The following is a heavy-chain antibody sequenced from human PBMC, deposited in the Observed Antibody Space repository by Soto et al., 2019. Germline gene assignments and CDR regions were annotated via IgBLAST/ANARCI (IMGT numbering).Heavy chain of an antibody. Sequence: EVHLLESGGGLVQPGESLRLSCGGSGFTFSSCVMTWVRQAPGKGLEWVSCISDSGAGTHYADSVKGRFTISRDNSKNTMYLRLNNLRAEDTGVYYCAKGLSNGRWYAADWGQGTLVTVSS. D-gene: IGHD6-13*01. CDR3: AKGLSNGRWYAAD. CDR1: GFTFSSCV. V-gene: IGHV3-23*01. J-gene: IGHJ4*02. CDR2: ISDSGAGT.